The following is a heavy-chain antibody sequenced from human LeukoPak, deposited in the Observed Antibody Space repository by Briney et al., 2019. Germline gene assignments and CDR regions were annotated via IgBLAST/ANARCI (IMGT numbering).Heavy chain of an antibody. V-gene: IGHV3-15*01. Sequence: TTGGSLRLSCAASGFTFSNAWMSWVRQAPGKGLEWVGRIKSQIDGGTTDYAAPVKGRFTISRDDSKNMLFLQMNSLKTEDTAMYYCSTADGNWGQGTLVTVSS. CDR3: STADGN. J-gene: IGHJ4*02. CDR2: IKSQIDGGTT. CDR1: GFTFSNAW.